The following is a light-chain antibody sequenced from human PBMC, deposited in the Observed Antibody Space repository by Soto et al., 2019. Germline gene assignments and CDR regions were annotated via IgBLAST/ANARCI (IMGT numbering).Light chain of an antibody. CDR1: QDIAGY. Sequence: IQVTQSPSSVSASVGDRFTITCRESQDIAGYLAWYQHKPGRTPELLIHGASRLQSGVPARGSGSGSGTDFTLSISSLQPEDFATDYCQQAYRFPITFGRGTRLEIK. CDR3: QQAYRFPIT. CDR2: GAS. J-gene: IGKJ5*01. V-gene: IGKV1D-12*01.